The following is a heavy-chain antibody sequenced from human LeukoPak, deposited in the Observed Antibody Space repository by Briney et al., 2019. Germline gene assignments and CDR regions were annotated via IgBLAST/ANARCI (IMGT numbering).Heavy chain of an antibody. Sequence: GGSLRLSCAAYGFTVSSNYMSWVRQAPGKGLEWVSVIYSGGSTYYADSVKGRFTISRDNSKNTLYLQMNSLRAEDTAVYYCAREATYYYGSGTYYNVKYFDYWGQGTLVTVSS. CDR3: AREATYYYGSGTYYNVKYFDY. CDR1: GFTVSSNY. V-gene: IGHV3-53*01. D-gene: IGHD3-10*01. J-gene: IGHJ4*02. CDR2: IYSGGST.